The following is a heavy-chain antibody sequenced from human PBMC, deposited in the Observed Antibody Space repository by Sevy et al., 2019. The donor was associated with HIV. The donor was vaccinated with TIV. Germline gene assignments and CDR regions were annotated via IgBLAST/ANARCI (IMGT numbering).Heavy chain of an antibody. Sequence: GGSLRLSCAVSGFTFSGSAMDWVRHTSGKGLEWLGRIGNQANNYTTTYAASVKGRFVISRDDSKNTAYLHMSNLKSEDTAVYYCTSGIAVVGTVYFDYWGRGTLVTVSS. CDR2: IGNQANNYTT. CDR3: TSGIAVVGTVYFDY. J-gene: IGHJ4*02. CDR1: GFTFSGSA. V-gene: IGHV3-73*01. D-gene: IGHD6-19*01.